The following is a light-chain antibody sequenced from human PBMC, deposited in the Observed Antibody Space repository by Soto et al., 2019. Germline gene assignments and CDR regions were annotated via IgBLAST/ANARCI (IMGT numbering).Light chain of an antibody. Sequence: LTQPASVSGSPGQSITISCTGTRSGVGGYNYVSWYQQHPGKAPKLMIYEVTNRPSGVSDRFSGSKSDNTASLTISGLQAEDEADYYCSSYTSISTYVFGTGTKVTVL. CDR2: EVT. CDR1: RSGVGGYNY. V-gene: IGLV2-14*01. J-gene: IGLJ1*01. CDR3: SSYTSISTYV.